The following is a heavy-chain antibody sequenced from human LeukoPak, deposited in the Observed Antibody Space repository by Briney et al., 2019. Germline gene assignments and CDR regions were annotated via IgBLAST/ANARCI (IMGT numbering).Heavy chain of an antibody. CDR1: GFTFSSYA. CDR2: INHSGST. V-gene: IGHV4-34*01. D-gene: IGHD3-3*01. J-gene: IGHJ4*02. CDR3: ARGLYRRVQDY. Sequence: GSLRLSCAASGFTFSSYAMSWVRQPPGKGLEWIGEINHSGSTNYNPSLKSRVTISVDTSKNQFSLKLSSVTAADTAVYYCARGLYRRVQDYWGQGTLVTVSS.